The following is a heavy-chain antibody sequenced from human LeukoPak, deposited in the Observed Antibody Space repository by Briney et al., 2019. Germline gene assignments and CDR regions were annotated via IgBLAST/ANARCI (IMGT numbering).Heavy chain of an antibody. CDR1: GGSISSYY. CDR3: ATSYYGSGNFYYHYYYMDV. V-gene: IGHV4-59*01. D-gene: IGHD3-10*01. CDR2: IYYSGST. Sequence: PSETLSLTCTVSGGSISSYYWSWIRQPPGKGLEWIGYIYYSGSTNYHPSLKSRVTISVDTSKNQFSLKLSSVTAADTAVYYCATSYYGSGNFYYHYYYMDVWGKGTTVTVSS. J-gene: IGHJ6*03.